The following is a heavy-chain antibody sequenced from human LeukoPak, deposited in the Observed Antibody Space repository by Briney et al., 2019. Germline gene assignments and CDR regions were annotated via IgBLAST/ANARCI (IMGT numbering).Heavy chain of an antibody. Sequence: PSETLSLTCTVSAGSISSSSYSWGWIRQPPGKGLEWIGSIYYSGSTYYNPSLKSRVTISVDTSKNQFSLKLSSVTAADTAVYYCAREMAGVIGYYFDYWGQGTLVTVSS. J-gene: IGHJ4*02. CDR1: AGSISSSSYS. D-gene: IGHD3-16*02. V-gene: IGHV4-39*02. CDR3: AREMAGVIGYYFDY. CDR2: IYYSGST.